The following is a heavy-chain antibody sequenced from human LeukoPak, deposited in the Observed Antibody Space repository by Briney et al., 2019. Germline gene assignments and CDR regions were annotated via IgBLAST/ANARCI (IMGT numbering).Heavy chain of an antibody. Sequence: GGSLRLSCAASGFTFSSYWMSWVRQAPGKGLEWVANIKQDGSEKYYVDSVKGRFTISRGNAKNSLYLQMNSLRAEDTAVYYCARVDPRIAARVWRYDYWGQGTLVTVSS. CDR3: ARVDPRIAARVWRYDY. D-gene: IGHD6-6*01. CDR1: GFTFSSYW. CDR2: IKQDGSEK. J-gene: IGHJ4*02. V-gene: IGHV3-7*01.